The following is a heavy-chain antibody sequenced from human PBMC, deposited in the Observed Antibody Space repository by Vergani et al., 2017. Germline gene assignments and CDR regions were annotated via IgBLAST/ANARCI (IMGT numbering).Heavy chain of an antibody. J-gene: IGHJ6*03. V-gene: IGHV1-69*04. CDR2: IIPILGIA. Sequence: QVKLVQSGAEVKKPGSSVKVSCKASGGTFSSYAISWVRQATGQGLEWMGRIIPILGIANYAQKFQGRVTITADKSTSTAYMELSSLRSEDTAVYYCALERYYYYYMDVWGKGTTVTVSS. CDR1: GGTFSSYA. CDR3: ALERYYYYYMDV.